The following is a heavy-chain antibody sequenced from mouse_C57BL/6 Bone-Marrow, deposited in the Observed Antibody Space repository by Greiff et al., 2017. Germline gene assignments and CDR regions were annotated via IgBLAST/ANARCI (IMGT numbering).Heavy chain of an antibody. D-gene: IGHD1-1*01. CDR1: GYTFTSYG. Sequence: QVQLQQSGAELARPGASVTLSCKASGYTFTSYGISWVKQRTGQGLEWIGEIYPRSGNTYYNEKFKGKATLTADKSSSTAYMELRSLTSEDSAVYFCARPYYGSSYQFAYWGQGTLVTVSA. V-gene: IGHV1-81*01. J-gene: IGHJ3*01. CDR2: IYPRSGNT. CDR3: ARPYYGSSYQFAY.